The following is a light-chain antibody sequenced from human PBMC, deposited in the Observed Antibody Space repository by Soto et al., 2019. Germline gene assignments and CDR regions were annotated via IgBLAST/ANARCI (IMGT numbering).Light chain of an antibody. CDR2: SAS. CDR1: QSVSFN. Sequence: EIVLTQSPATLSLSPGERATLSCRASQSVSFNLAWYQQKPGQAPRLLISSASARATGVPPRFSGTGSGTEFTLTISSLQSEDFGVYYCQQYSNWPPWTFGQGTKVDIK. CDR3: QQYSNWPPWT. V-gene: IGKV3-15*01. J-gene: IGKJ1*01.